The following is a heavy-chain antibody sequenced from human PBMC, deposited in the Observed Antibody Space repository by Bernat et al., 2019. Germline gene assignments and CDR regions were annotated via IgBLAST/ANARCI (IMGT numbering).Heavy chain of an antibody. CDR3: ARGATSPFF. D-gene: IGHD3-3*01. Sequence: EVQLVESGGGLVQAEGSLRLSCAASGFTFSTYWMSWVRQAPGKGLEWVANIKKDGREKHYVDSGKGRCTITRDNAKNSVYLQMNSLRAEDTAVYYCARGATSPFFGGQGTLVTVSS. CDR1: GFTFSTYW. J-gene: IGHJ4*02. CDR2: IKKDGREK. V-gene: IGHV3-7*01.